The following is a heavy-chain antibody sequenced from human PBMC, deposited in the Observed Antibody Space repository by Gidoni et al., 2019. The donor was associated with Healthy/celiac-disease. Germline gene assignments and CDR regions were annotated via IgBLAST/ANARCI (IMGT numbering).Heavy chain of an antibody. CDR2: IYPGDSDT. J-gene: IGHJ4*02. D-gene: IGHD5-18*01. CDR3: ARRGRELWSRVDY. Sequence: EVQLVQSGAEVKKPGESLKHSCKGSGYSFTSYGIGWVRQMPGKGLEWMGIIYPGDSDTRYSPSFQGQVTIAADKAISTAYLQWSSLKASDTAMYYCARRGRELWSRVDYWGQGTLVTVSS. V-gene: IGHV5-51*01. CDR1: GYSFTSYG.